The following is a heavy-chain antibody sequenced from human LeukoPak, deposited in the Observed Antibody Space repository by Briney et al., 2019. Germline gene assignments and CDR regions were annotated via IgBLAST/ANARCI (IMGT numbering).Heavy chain of an antibody. V-gene: IGHV4-59*12. D-gene: IGHD3-16*01. CDR1: GGPMNSYY. Sequence: TSETLSLTCSVSGGPMNSYYWTWIRQPPGKGLEWIGHISYSGSTNYNPSLRSRVTMSVDTSKKQFSLRLSSVTAADTAVYYCARGLTATGDYWGQGTLVTVSS. J-gene: IGHJ4*02. CDR3: ARGLTATGDY. CDR2: ISYSGST.